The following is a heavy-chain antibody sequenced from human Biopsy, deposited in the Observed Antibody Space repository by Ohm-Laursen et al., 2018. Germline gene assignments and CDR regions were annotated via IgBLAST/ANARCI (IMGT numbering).Heavy chain of an antibody. J-gene: IGHJ2*01. CDR3: VRVSVTAYSLPRWFFDL. Sequence: SETLSLTCTVSGDSVTKYYWSWIRQPPGKGLEWIGHIYYSVMTNYNPSLQSRVSISVDTPRNQVSLTLSSVTAADTAVYYCVRVSVTAYSLPRWFFDLWGRGTLVTVSS. V-gene: IGHV4-59*02. D-gene: IGHD2-21*02. CDR2: IYYSVMT. CDR1: GDSVTKYY.